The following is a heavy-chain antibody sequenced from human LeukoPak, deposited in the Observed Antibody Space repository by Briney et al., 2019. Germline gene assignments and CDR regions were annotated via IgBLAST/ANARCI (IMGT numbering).Heavy chain of an antibody. CDR2: IYYSGST. CDR1: GGSISSYY. D-gene: IGHD1/OR15-1a*01. Sequence: NTSETLSLTCTVSGGSISSYYWSWIRQPPGKGLEWIGYIYYSGSTNYNPSLKSRVTISVDTSKNQFSLKLSSVTAADTAVYYCARQTKYDAFDIWGQGTMVTVSS. V-gene: IGHV4-59*08. CDR3: ARQTKYDAFDI. J-gene: IGHJ3*02.